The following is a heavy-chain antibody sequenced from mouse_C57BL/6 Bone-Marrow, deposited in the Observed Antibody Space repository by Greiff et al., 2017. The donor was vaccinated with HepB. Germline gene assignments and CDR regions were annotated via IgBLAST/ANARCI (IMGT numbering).Heavy chain of an antibody. CDR3: ARQGPYYGSSYAMDY. J-gene: IGHJ4*01. D-gene: IGHD1-1*01. V-gene: IGHV5-6*01. Sequence: EVQLQESGGDLVKPGGSLKLSCAASGFTFSSYGMSWVRQTPDKRLEWVATISSGGSYTYYPDSVKGRFTISSDNAKNTLYLQMSSLKSEDTAMYYCARQGPYYGSSYAMDYWGPGTSVTVSS. CDR2: ISSGGSYT. CDR1: GFTFSSYG.